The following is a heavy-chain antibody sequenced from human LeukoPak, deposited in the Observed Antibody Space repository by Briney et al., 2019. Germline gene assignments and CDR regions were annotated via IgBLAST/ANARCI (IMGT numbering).Heavy chain of an antibody. CDR3: ARKLGHGNDC. CDR1: GLTFSNYA. J-gene: IGHJ4*02. CDR2: ISTNGDRT. D-gene: IGHD3-3*02. V-gene: IGHV3-23*01. Sequence: GGSLRLSCAASGLTFSNYAMTWVRQAPGKGLEWVSAISTNGDRTYYADSVKGRLTVSRDNFKNTLYLQMNSLRAEDTALYYGARKLGHGNDCWGQGTLVTVSS.